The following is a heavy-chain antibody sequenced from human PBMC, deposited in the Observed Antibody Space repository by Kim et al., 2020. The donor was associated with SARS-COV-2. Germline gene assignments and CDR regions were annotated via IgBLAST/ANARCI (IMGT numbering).Heavy chain of an antibody. Sequence: SETLSLTCTVSGGSISSSSYYWGWIRQPPGKGLEWIGSIYYSGSTYYNPSLKSRVTISVDTSKNQFSLKLSSVTAADTAVYYCARGGVLRYFGVHYYYYGIDVWGQGTTVTVSS. CDR1: GGSISSSSYY. V-gene: IGHV4-39*01. D-gene: IGHD3-9*01. CDR2: IYYSGST. J-gene: IGHJ6*02. CDR3: ARGGVLRYFGVHYYYYGIDV.